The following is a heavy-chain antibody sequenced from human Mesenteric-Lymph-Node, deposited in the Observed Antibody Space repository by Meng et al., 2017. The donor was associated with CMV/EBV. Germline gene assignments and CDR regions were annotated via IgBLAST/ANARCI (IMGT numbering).Heavy chain of an antibody. CDR2: ISYDGSNK. V-gene: IGHV3-30-3*01. D-gene: IGHD3-9*01. CDR1: GFTFSSYA. CDR3: AREGARYFDWSLLDYGMDV. Sequence: GESLKISCAASGFTFSSYAMHWVRQAPGKGLEWVAVISYDGSNKYYADSVKGRFTISRDNSKNTLYLQMNSLRAEDTAVYYCAREGARYFDWSLLDYGMDVWGQGTTVTVSS. J-gene: IGHJ6*02.